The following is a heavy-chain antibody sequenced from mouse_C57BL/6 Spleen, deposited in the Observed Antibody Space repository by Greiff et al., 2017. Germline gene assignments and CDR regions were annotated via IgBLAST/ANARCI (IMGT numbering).Heavy chain of an antibody. CDR3: TRGDGYYWYFDV. CDR2: IDPETGGT. Sequence: VQLQESGAELVRPGASVTLSCKASGYTITDYEMHWVKQTPVHGLEWIGAIDPETGGTAYNQKFKGKAILTADKSSSTAYMELRSLTSEDSAVYYCTRGDGYYWYFDVWGTGTTVTVSS. D-gene: IGHD2-3*01. J-gene: IGHJ1*03. V-gene: IGHV1-15*01. CDR1: GYTITDYE.